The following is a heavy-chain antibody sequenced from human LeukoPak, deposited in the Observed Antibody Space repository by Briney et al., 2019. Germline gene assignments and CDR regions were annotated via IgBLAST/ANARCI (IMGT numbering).Heavy chain of an antibody. Sequence: PSETLSLTCTVSGGSISSGSYYWRSLGQPAGKGLEWIARIYTSGRSNYTPSLKSRVAISVDTSKNQLSLKLSSVTAADTAVYYCARDRRYSYGIDYWGQGTLVTVSS. D-gene: IGHD5-18*01. CDR1: GGSISSGSYY. V-gene: IGHV4-61*02. CDR3: ARDRRYSYGIDY. J-gene: IGHJ4*02. CDR2: IYTSGRS.